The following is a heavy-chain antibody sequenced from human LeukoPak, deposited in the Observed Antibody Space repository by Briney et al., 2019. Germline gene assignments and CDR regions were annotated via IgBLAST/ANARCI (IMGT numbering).Heavy chain of an antibody. J-gene: IGHJ4*02. V-gene: IGHV3-23*01. CDR3: ARDWGYSYGFDY. CDR1: GFTFSSYA. D-gene: IGHD5-18*01. Sequence: PGGSLRLSCAASGFTFSSYAMSWVRQAPGKGLEWVSAISGSGGSTYYADSVKGRFTISRDNSKNTLYLQMNSLRAEDTAVYYCARDWGYSYGFDYWGQGTLVTVSS. CDR2: ISGSGGST.